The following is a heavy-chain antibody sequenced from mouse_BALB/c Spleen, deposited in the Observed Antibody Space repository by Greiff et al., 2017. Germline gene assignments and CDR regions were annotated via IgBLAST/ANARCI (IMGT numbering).Heavy chain of an antibody. CDR3: ANGNSFDY. Sequence: EVQLQQFGAELVKPGASVKISCKASGYTFTDYNMDWVKQSHGKSLEWIGDINPNNGDTFYNQKFKGKATLTVDKSSSTAYMQLNSLTSEDSAVYYCANGNSFDYWGQGTTLTVSS. V-gene: IGHV1-18*01. D-gene: IGHD2-1*01. J-gene: IGHJ2*01. CDR1: GYTFTDYN. CDR2: INPNNGDT.